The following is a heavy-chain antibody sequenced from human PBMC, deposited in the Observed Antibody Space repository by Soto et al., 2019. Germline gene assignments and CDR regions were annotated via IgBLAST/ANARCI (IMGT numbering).Heavy chain of an antibody. CDR3: ARVRYDRSGVDH. D-gene: IGHD3-22*01. J-gene: IGHJ4*02. Sequence: QVQLQESGPGLVRPSGALSVTCAVSGDSISRSHWWSWVRQSPGKGLEWIGEISHSGITNYNPSLKGRVTSSGDKSKNQLSLKWTSVTAADTAVYYCARVRYDRSGVDHWGQGTLVSVSS. CDR2: ISHSGIT. CDR1: GDSISRSHW. V-gene: IGHV4-4*02.